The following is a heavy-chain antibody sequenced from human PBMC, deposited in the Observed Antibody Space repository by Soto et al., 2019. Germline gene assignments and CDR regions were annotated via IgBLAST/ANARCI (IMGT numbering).Heavy chain of an antibody. CDR2: ISSSGSTI. CDR1: GFTFSDYY. Sequence: GGSLRLSCAASGFTFSDYYMSWIRQAPGKGLEWVSYISSSGSTIYYADSVKGRFTISRDNAKNSLYLQMNSLRAEDTAVYYCARDAITMVRGVTSPNWFDPWGQGTLVTVS. J-gene: IGHJ5*02. D-gene: IGHD3-10*01. V-gene: IGHV3-11*01. CDR3: ARDAITMVRGVTSPNWFDP.